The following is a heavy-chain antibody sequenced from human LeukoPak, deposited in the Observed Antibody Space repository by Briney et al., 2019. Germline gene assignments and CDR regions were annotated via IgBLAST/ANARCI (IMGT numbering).Heavy chain of an antibody. V-gene: IGHV4-34*01. Sequence: PSETLSLTCAVYGGSFSGYYWSWIRQPPGKGLEWIGEIYHSGSTNYNPSLKSRVTISVDKSKNQFSLKLSSVTAADTAVYYCVVVVAATDVWFDPWGQGTLVTVSS. CDR1: GGSFSGYY. CDR3: VVVVAATDVWFDP. J-gene: IGHJ5*02. D-gene: IGHD2-15*01. CDR2: IYHSGST.